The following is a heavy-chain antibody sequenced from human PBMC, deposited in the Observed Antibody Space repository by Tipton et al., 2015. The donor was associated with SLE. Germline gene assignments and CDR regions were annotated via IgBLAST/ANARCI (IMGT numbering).Heavy chain of an antibody. Sequence: TLSLTCTVSGGSISTDYWTWIRQPPGKGLGWIGYIYNSGSTDYNPSLRSPVTISIDTSKKQISLKVTSVTAADTAVYYCGRTGIQGVIDYWGQGTLVTVSS. D-gene: IGHD3-10*01. CDR1: GGSISTDY. J-gene: IGHJ4*02. V-gene: IGHV4-59*01. CDR2: IYNSGST. CDR3: GRTGIQGVIDY.